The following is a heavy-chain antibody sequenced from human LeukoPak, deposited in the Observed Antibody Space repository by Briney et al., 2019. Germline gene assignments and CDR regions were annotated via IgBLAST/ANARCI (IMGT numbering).Heavy chain of an antibody. CDR2: INHSGST. CDR1: GVSFSGYY. CDR3: ARSNHRTGYSYGPFDY. V-gene: IGHV4-34*01. D-gene: IGHD5-18*01. Sequence: KPSETLSLTCAVYGVSFSGYYWSWIRQPPGKGLEWIGEINHSGSTNYNPSLKSRVTISVDTSKNQFSLKLSSVTAADTAVYYCARSNHRTGYSYGPFDYWGQGTLVTVSS. J-gene: IGHJ4*02.